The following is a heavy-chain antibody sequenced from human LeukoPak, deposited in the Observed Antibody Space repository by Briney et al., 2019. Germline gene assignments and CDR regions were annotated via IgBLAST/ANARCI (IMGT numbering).Heavy chain of an antibody. CDR2: ISSSSSYI. D-gene: IGHD3-10*01. CDR1: GFTFSSYS. Sequence: GGSLRLSCAASGFTFSSYSMNWARQAPGKGLEWVSSISSSSSYIHYADSVRGRFTISRDDSENALHLQMSSLRAEDTAVYFCATTPRGLDAFDLWGQGTMLTVSS. CDR3: ATTPRGLDAFDL. J-gene: IGHJ3*01. V-gene: IGHV3-21*04.